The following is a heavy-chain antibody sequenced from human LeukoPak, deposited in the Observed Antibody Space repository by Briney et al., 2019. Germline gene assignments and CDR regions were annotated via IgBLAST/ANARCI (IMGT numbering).Heavy chain of an antibody. CDR1: GYTFTSYY. Sequence: ASVKVSCKASGYTFTSYYMHWVRQAPGQGLEWMGIINPSGGSTSYAQKFQGRVTMTRDTSISTAYMELSRLRSDDTAVYYCANALSSSSEFDYWGQGTLVTVSS. CDR3: ANALSSSSEFDY. D-gene: IGHD6-6*01. V-gene: IGHV1-46*01. CDR2: INPSGGST. J-gene: IGHJ4*02.